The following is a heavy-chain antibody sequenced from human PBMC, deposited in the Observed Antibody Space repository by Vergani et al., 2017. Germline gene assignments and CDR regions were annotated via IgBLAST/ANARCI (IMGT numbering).Heavy chain of an antibody. Sequence: QVQLQESGPGLVKPSETLSLTCAVSGYSISSGYYWGWIRQPPGKGLEWIGSIYHSGSTYYNPSLKSRVTISVDTSKNQFSLKLSSVTAADTAVYYCARNGGIDAFDIWGQGTMVTVSS. CDR3: ARNGGIDAFDI. CDR1: GYSISSGYY. J-gene: IGHJ3*02. V-gene: IGHV4-38-2*01. D-gene: IGHD4-23*01. CDR2: IYHSGST.